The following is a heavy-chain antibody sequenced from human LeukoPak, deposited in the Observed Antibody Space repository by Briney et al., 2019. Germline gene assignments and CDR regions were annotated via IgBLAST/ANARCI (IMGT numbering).Heavy chain of an antibody. V-gene: IGHV3-48*03. D-gene: IGHD3-16*02. Sequence: PGGSLRLSCAASGFTFSSYEMNWVRQAPGKGLEWVSYISSSGSTIYYADSVKGRFTISRDNAKNSLYLQMNSLRAEDTAVYYCARSMAYDYVWGSYPAAGDVWGKGTTVTISS. CDR3: ARSMAYDYVWGSYPAAGDV. CDR1: GFTFSSYE. CDR2: ISSSGSTI. J-gene: IGHJ6*04.